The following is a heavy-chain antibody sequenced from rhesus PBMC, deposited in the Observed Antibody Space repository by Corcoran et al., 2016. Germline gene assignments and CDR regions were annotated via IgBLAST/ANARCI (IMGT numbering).Heavy chain of an antibody. J-gene: IGHJ4*01. V-gene: IGHV4S7*01. CDR1: GGSISSSDW. CDR2: IYGGSGST. D-gene: IGHD6-31*01. CDR3: ARQRRQRLGYFDY. Sequence: QVQLQESGPGLVKPSETLSLTCAVSGGSISSSDWWSWIRQSPGTGLELIGYIYGGSGSTSYNPSLKSRVTISTDTSKNQFSLKLSSVTAADTAVYYCARQRRQRLGYFDYWGQGVLVTVSS.